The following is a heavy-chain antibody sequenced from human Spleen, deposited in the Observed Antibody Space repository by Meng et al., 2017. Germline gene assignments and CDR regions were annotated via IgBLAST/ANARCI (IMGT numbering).Heavy chain of an antibody. J-gene: IGHJ4*02. Sequence: QGQLVQSGAEVKKPGASVKVSCKTSGYPITGYYIHWVRQAPGQGLEWMGWINTNTGNPTYAQGFTGRFVFSLDTSVSTAYLQISSLKAEDAAVYYCARDPSRVFDYWGQGTLVTVSS. CDR2: INTNTGNP. CDR3: ARDPSRVFDY. CDR1: GYPITGYY. V-gene: IGHV7-4-1*02.